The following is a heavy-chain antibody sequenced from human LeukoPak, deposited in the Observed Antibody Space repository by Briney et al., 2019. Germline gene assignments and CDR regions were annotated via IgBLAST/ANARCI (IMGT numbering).Heavy chain of an antibody. CDR3: ARGKFEYCSSTSCYINYYYYYYMDV. V-gene: IGHV4-31*03. D-gene: IGHD2-2*02. Sequence: SQTLSLTCTVSGGSISSGGYYWSWIRQHPGKGLEWIGYIYYSGSTYYNPSLKSRVTISVDTSKNQFSLKLSSVTAADTAVYYCARGKFEYCSSTSCYINYYYYYYMDVRGKGTTVTVSS. CDR1: GGSISSGGYY. J-gene: IGHJ6*03. CDR2: IYYSGST.